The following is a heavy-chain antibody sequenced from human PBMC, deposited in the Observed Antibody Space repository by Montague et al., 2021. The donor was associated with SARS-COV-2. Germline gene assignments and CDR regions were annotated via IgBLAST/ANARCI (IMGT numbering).Heavy chain of an antibody. CDR2: INHSGYT. V-gene: IGHV4-34*01. D-gene: IGHD5-12*01. CDR1: GASSCNYY. J-gene: IGHJ4*02. CDR3: ASAPRYSFGFWAY. Sequence: SETLSLTCAVYGASSCNYYWSWIRQSPGKGLEWVGEINHSGYTDYNPSXESRLTISLDSSKKQFSLKMTSVTAADTAIYYCASAPRYSFGFWAYWGQGTLVSVSS.